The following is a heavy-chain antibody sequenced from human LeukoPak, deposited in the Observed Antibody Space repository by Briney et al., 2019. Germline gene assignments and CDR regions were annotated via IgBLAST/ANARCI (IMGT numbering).Heavy chain of an antibody. D-gene: IGHD6-19*01. CDR1: GYTFTSYY. Sequence: ASVKVSCKASGYTFTSYYMHWVRQAPGQGLEWMGIINPSGGSTGYAQNLQGRITMTTDTSTSTAYLELRSLIYDDTALYYCARDSSSLWPEYNWLDPWGQGTLVTVSS. V-gene: IGHV1-46*01. J-gene: IGHJ5*02. CDR3: ARDSSSLWPEYNWLDP. CDR2: INPSGGST.